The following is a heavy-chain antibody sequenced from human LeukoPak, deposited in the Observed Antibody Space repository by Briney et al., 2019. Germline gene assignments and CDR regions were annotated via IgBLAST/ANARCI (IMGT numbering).Heavy chain of an antibody. D-gene: IGHD6-13*01. CDR3: ATSQGLQQLAH. CDR1: GGSFSGYY. V-gene: IGHV4-34*01. CDR2: INHSGST. Sequence: PSETLSLTCAVYGGSFSGYYWSWIRQPPGKGLEWIGEINHSGSTNYNPSLKSRVTISVDTSKNQFSLKLSSVTAADTAVYYCATSQGLQQLAHWGQGTLVTVSS. J-gene: IGHJ4*02.